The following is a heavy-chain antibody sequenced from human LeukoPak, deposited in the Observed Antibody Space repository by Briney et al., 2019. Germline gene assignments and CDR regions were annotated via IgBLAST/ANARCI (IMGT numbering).Heavy chain of an antibody. Sequence: PSETLSLTCAVYGGSFSGYYWSWIRQPPGKGLEWIGEINHSGSTNYNPSLKSRVTISVDTSKNQFSLKLSSVTAADTAVYYCARLLDIVVVVAADYGMDVWGQGTTVTVSS. D-gene: IGHD2-15*01. V-gene: IGHV4-34*01. CDR3: ARLLDIVVVVAADYGMDV. CDR1: GGSFSGYY. CDR2: INHSGST. J-gene: IGHJ6*02.